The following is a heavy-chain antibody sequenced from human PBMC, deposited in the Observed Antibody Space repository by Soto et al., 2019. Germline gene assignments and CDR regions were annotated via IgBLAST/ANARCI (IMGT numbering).Heavy chain of an antibody. CDR2: ISAYNGNT. V-gene: IGHV1-18*01. D-gene: IGHD2-21*01. CDR1: GYTFRSNG. Sequence: ASVKVSCEASGYTFRSNGITWVRQAPGQGLEWMGWISAYNGNTDFAQKFQGRVTLTTDTSTSTAYMDLRSLRPDDTAVYYCARAIAGIGKIYIDSWGQGTLVTVSS. J-gene: IGHJ4*02. CDR3: ARAIAGIGKIYIDS.